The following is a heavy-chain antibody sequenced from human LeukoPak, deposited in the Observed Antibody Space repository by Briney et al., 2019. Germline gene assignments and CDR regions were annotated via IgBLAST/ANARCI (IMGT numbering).Heavy chain of an antibody. CDR2: IYYSGST. Sequence: ETLSLTCTVSGGSISSSSYYWGWIRQPPGKGLEWIGSIYYSGSTYYNPSLKSRVTMSVDTSENQLFLNLTSVTAADTAVYYCAKGRKDFDTNLGPFDSWGQGILVTVSS. V-gene: IGHV4-39*07. D-gene: IGHD3-9*01. J-gene: IGHJ4*02. CDR1: GGSISSSSYY. CDR3: AKGRKDFDTNLGPFDS.